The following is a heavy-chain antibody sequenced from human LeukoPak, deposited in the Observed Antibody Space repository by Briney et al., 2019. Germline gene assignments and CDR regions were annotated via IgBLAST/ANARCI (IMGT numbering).Heavy chain of an antibody. CDR1: GFTFRSYG. V-gene: IGHV3-30*18. Sequence: GRSLRLSCAASGFTFRSYGMHWVRQAPGKGLEWVAVISYDGSNKYYADSVKGRFTISRDNSKNTLYLQMNSLRAEDTAVYYCAKEHDAPNHIVVVPAATDYWGQGTLVTVSS. J-gene: IGHJ4*02. D-gene: IGHD2-2*01. CDR2: ISYDGSNK. CDR3: AKEHDAPNHIVVVPAATDY.